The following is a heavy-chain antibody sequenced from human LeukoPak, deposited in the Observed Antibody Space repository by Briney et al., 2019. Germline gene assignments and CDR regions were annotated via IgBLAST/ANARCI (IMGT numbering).Heavy chain of an antibody. J-gene: IGHJ4*02. CDR2: IYYSGST. D-gene: IGHD3-10*01. Sequence: PSETLSLTCTVSGGSITSYYWSWIRQPPGKGLEWIGYIYYSGSTNYNPSLKSRVTITVDTSKNQFSLKLSSVTAADTAVYYCARESNASGSFPYFDYWGQGTLVTVSS. CDR1: GGSITSYY. CDR3: ARESNASGSFPYFDY. V-gene: IGHV4-59*01.